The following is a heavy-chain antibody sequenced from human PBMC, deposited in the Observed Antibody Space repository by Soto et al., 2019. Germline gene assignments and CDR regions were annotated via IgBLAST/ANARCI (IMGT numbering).Heavy chain of an antibody. J-gene: IGHJ4*02. D-gene: IGHD2-21*01. CDR1: GFSLSDHY. V-gene: IGHV3-72*01. Sequence: EVQLVESGGDLGQPGGSLRLSCAVSGFSLSDHYMDWVRQAPGKGLEWVGRSRNKTKSYTSDYAASVKGRFTISRDDSKNSLYLQMNSLKNEDTAVYYLTRATDWGWGQGTLVTVSS. CDR3: TRATDWG. CDR2: SRNKTKSYTS.